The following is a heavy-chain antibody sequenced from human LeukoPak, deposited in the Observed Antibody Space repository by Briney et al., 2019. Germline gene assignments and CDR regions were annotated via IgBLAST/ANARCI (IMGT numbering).Heavy chain of an antibody. CDR2: SRNEGHSYST. CDR3: VALLRGIGY. CDR1: GFTFSDHY. D-gene: IGHD3-10*01. V-gene: IGHV3-72*01. Sequence: GGSLRLSCAVSGFTFSDHYMDWVRQAPGKGLEWIGRSRNEGHSYSTDFAASVRGRSSLSRDHSRNSLYLQINSLRTDDTAVYYCVALLRGIGYWGQGTLVTVSS. J-gene: IGHJ4*02.